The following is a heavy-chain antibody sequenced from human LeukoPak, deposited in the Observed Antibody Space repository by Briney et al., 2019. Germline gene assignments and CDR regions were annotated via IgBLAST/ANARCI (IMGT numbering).Heavy chain of an antibody. D-gene: IGHD3-10*01. V-gene: IGHV3-21*01. CDR3: ARDKSPRAYYGSGNGDY. J-gene: IGHJ4*02. CDR2: ISSSSSYI. CDR1: GFTFSSYS. Sequence: PGGSLRLSCAASGFTFSSYSMNWVRQAPGEGLEWASSISSSSSYIYYADSVKGRFTISRDNAKNSLYLQMNSLRAEDTAVYYCARDKSPRAYYGSGNGDYWGQGTLVTVSS.